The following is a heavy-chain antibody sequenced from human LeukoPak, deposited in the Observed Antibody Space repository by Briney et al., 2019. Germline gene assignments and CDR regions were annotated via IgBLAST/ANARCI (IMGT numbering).Heavy chain of an antibody. CDR1: GFTFSSYA. D-gene: IGHD2-15*01. Sequence: GGSLRLSCAASGFTFSSYAMSWVRQAPGKGLEWVAVISYDGSNKYYADSVKGRFTISRDNSKNTLYLQMNSLRAEDTAVYYCARMVVAASFDYWGQGTLVTVSS. CDR3: ARMVVAASFDY. V-gene: IGHV3-30*04. CDR2: ISYDGSNK. J-gene: IGHJ4*02.